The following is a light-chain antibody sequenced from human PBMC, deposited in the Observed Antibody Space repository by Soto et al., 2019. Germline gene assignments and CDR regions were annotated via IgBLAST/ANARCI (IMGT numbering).Light chain of an antibody. CDR3: QQYGRSLMYT. Sequence: EIVLTQSPGTLSLSPGERATLSCRASQSVSSSYLAWYQQKPGQAPRLLIYGASSRATGIPDRFSGSGSGTDFTLTISILEPEDFAVYYRQQYGRSLMYTFGQGTKLEIK. CDR2: GAS. CDR1: QSVSSSY. J-gene: IGKJ2*01. V-gene: IGKV3-20*01.